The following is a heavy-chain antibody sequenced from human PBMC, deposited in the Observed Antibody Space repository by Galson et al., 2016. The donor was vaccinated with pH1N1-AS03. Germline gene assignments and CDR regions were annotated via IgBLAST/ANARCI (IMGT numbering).Heavy chain of an antibody. CDR1: GGSMTSPDW. Sequence: SETLSLTCAVSGGSMTSPDWWTWVRQPPGKGLEWIGEVHYSGTTSYNPSLNSRVTMSIDKSNNQFSLNLGSVTAADTAVYFSASAGYHTPGYHYWGQGALVTVSS. D-gene: IGHD3-16*02. V-gene: IGHV4-4*02. CDR3: ASAGYHTPGYHY. CDR2: VHYSGTT. J-gene: IGHJ4*02.